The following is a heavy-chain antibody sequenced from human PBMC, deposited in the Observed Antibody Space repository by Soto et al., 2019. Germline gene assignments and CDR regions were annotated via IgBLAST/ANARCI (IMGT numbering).Heavy chain of an antibody. V-gene: IGHV4-39*01. CDR3: ASTTVTQLWYYFDY. CDR1: GGSISSSSYY. CDR2: IYYSGST. D-gene: IGHD4-17*01. J-gene: IGHJ4*02. Sequence: SETLSLTCTVSGGSISSSSYYWGWIRQPPGKGLEWIGSIYYSGSTYYNPSLKSRVTISVDTSKNQFSLKLSSATAADTAVYYCASTTVTQLWYYFDYWGQGTLVTVS.